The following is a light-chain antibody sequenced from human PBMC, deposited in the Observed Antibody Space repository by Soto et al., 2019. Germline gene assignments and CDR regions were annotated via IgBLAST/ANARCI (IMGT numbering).Light chain of an antibody. Sequence: QSVLTQPPSVSGAPGQRVTISCTGSSSNIGAGYDVHWYQQLPGTAPKLLIYGNSNRPSRVPDRFSGSKSVTSAYLAITGLQAEDEADYYCRSYDSSLSAVVFGGGTKVTVL. J-gene: IGLJ2*01. CDR3: RSYDSSLSAVV. CDR1: SSNIGAGYD. CDR2: GNS. V-gene: IGLV1-40*01.